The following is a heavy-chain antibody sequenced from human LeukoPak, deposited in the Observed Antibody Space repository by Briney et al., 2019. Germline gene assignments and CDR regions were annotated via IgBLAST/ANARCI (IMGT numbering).Heavy chain of an antibody. J-gene: IGHJ3*02. V-gene: IGHV3-53*01. CDR1: GFTVSTNY. CDR2: LYGGGTT. CDR3: AREDSGGTDAFDI. D-gene: IGHD2-15*01. Sequence: GGSVRLSCAASGFTVSTNYMSWVRQAPGKGLEWVSVLYGGGTTYYADSVKGRFTISRDNSKNTLYLQMNSLRAEDTAVYYCAREDSGGTDAFDIWSQGTMVTVSS.